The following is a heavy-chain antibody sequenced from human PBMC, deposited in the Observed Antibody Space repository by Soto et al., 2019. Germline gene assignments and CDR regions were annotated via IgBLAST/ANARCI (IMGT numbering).Heavy chain of an antibody. D-gene: IGHD3-3*01. V-gene: IGHV3-7*01. CDR1: GFTFSSYW. Sequence: PGGSLRLSCAASGFTFSSYWMSWVRQAPGKGLEWVANIKQDGSEKYYVDSVKGRFTISRDNAKNSLYLQMNSLRAEDTAVYYCARDRYSYYDSWSGSLPYYYYGMDVWGQGTTVTVSS. CDR2: IKQDGSEK. J-gene: IGHJ6*02. CDR3: ARDRYSYYDSWSGSLPYYYYGMDV.